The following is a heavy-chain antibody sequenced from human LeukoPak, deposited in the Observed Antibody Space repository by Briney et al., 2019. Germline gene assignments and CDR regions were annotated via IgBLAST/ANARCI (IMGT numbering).Heavy chain of an antibody. D-gene: IGHD6-13*01. J-gene: IGHJ4*02. V-gene: IGHV4-34*01. CDR2: INHSGST. Sequence: SETLSLTCAVYGGSFSGYYWSWIRQPPGKGLEWIGEINHSGSTNYNPSLKSRVTISVDTSKNQFSLKLSSVTAADTAVYYCARGVRGAAAGNRARKAYFDYWGQGTLVTVSS. CDR3: ARGVRGAAAGNRARKAYFDY. CDR1: GGSFSGYY.